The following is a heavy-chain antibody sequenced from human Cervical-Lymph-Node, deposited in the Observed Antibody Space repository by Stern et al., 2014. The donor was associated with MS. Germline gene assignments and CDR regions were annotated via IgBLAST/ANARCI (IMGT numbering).Heavy chain of an antibody. V-gene: IGHV1-69*15. Sequence: DQLVESGAEVKKPGSSVKVSCQASGGTLISYPISWVRQAPGQGLEGLGSIMPILGTSNYAHKFQGRVTITADESTTTIYMELRSLKSEDTAVYYCARHLGSHESGWFDPWGQGTLVTVSS. CDR1: GGTLISYP. CDR2: IMPILGTS. CDR3: ARHLGSHESGWFDP. J-gene: IGHJ5*02. D-gene: IGHD1-26*01.